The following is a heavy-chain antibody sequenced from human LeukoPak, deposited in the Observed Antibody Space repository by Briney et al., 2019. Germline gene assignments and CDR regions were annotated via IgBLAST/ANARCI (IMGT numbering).Heavy chain of an antibody. CDR3: ARVPSSGWKLLYYYYGMDV. D-gene: IGHD6-19*01. Sequence: PSETLSLTCAVYGGSFSGYYWSWIRQPPGKGLERIGEINHSGSTNYNPSLKSRVTISVDTSKNQFSLKLSSVTAADTAVYYCARVPSSGWKLLYYYYGMDVWGQGTTVTVSS. V-gene: IGHV4-34*01. J-gene: IGHJ6*02. CDR2: INHSGST. CDR1: GGSFSGYY.